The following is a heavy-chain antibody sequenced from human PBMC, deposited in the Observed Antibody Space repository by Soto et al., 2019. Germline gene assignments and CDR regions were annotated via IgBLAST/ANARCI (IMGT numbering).Heavy chain of an antibody. J-gene: IGHJ3*02. V-gene: IGHV4-31*11. CDR3: AREPGYGLGALYI. CDR1: GSSGTPSGYV. Sequence: LSIPLEFSGSSGTPSGYVRSLLRQHPGKGLEWIGFVYYSGSTSYSPSLESRVSISVDPSKRQFYLELASVTAADSAVYYCAREPGYGLGALYIWGQGTTVPFSS. D-gene: IGHD5-12*01. CDR2: VYYSGST.